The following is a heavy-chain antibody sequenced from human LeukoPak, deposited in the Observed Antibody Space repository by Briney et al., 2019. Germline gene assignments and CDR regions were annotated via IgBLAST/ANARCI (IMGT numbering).Heavy chain of an antibody. J-gene: IGHJ5*02. D-gene: IGHD2-2*01. CDR1: GFTFSSYW. V-gene: IGHV3-7*03. CDR2: IKQDGSEK. Sequence: PGGSLRLSCAASGFTFSSYWMSWVRQAPGKGLEWVANIKQDGSEKYYVDSVKGRFTISRDNAKNSLYLQMNSLRAEDTAVYYCARYRPGKAALPAPTNWFDPWGQGTLVTVSS. CDR3: ARYRPGKAALPAPTNWFDP.